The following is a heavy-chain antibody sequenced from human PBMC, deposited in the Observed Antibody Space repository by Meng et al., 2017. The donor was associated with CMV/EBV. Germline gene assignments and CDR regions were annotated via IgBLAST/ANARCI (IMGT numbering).Heavy chain of an antibody. V-gene: IGHV4-39*01. D-gene: IGHD4-17*01. J-gene: IGHJ4*02. Sequence: GSLRLSCTVSGGSISSSSYYWGWIRQPPGKGLEWIGSIYYSGSTHYNPSLKSRVTISVDTSKNQFSLKLSSVTAADTAVYYCARPHYANYFDYWGQGTLVTVSS. CDR3: ARPHYANYFDY. CDR2: IYYSGST. CDR1: GGSISSSSYY.